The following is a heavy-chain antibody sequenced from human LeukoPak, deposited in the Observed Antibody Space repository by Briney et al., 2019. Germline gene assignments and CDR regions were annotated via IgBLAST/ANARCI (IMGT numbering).Heavy chain of an antibody. J-gene: IGHJ4*02. Sequence: PSETLSLTCTVSGGSISSYYWSWIRQPPGKGLEWIGYIYYSGSTNYNPSLKSRVTISVDTSKNQFSLKLSSVTAADTAVYYCARVPAAMTIPRIDYWGQGTLVTVSS. D-gene: IGHD2-2*01. CDR1: GGSISSYY. CDR3: ARVPAAMTIPRIDY. V-gene: IGHV4-59*01. CDR2: IYYSGST.